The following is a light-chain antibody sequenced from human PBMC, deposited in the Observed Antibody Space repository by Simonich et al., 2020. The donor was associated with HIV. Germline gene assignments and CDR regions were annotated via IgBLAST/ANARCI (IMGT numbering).Light chain of an antibody. J-gene: IGKJ2*01. CDR1: QSLVHSDGNTY. Sequence: DVVMTQSPLSLPVTLGQPASISCRSSQSLVHSDGNTYLNWFQQRPGQSPRRLIYEVSHRDSGVPDRFSGSGSGTHFTLKISRVEAEDLGVYYCMQRYTFVQGTKLEIK. V-gene: IGKV2-30*02. CDR3: MQRYT. CDR2: EVS.